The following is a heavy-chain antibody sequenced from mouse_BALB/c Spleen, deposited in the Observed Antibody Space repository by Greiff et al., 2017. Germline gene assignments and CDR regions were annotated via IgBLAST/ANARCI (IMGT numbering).Heavy chain of an antibody. J-gene: IGHJ4*01. Sequence: EVKLMESGGGLVQPGGSLRLSCATSGFTFTDYYMSWVRQPPGKALEWLGFIRNKANGYTTEYSASVKGRFTISRDNSQSILYLQMNTLRAEDSATYDWAREQYDGYYYAMDDWGQGTSVTVPA. CDR3: AREQYDGYYYAMDD. CDR1: GFTFTDYY. D-gene: IGHD2-14*01. CDR2: IRNKANGYTT. V-gene: IGHV7-3*02.